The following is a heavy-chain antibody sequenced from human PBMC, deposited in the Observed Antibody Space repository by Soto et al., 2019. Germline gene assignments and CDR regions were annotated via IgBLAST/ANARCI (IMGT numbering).Heavy chain of an antibody. J-gene: IGHJ1*01. CDR1: GFPFSSYS. CDR2: ISGSSTYI. D-gene: IGHD3-16*02. V-gene: IGHV3-21*01. Sequence: PGGSLRLSCEASGFPFSSYSMNWVRQAPGKGLGWVSSISGSSTYIYYADSVKGRFTISRDNAKNSLYLQMNSLRAEDTAVYHCARDASDLSKTDQYFQHWGQGTLVTVSS. CDR3: ARDASDLSKTDQYFQH.